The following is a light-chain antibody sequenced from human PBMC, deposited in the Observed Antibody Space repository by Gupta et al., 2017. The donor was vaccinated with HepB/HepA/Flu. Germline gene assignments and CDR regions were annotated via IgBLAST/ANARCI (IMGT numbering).Light chain of an antibody. CDR1: LSGSSY. V-gene: IGKV3-20*01. CDR3: QQYGSSPLT. CDR2: GAS. J-gene: IGKJ1*01. Sequence: EIVLTQSPGTPSSSPGERATLTCRASLSGSSYLVWYQQKPGQAPRLLIYGASSRATGIPDRFSGSGSGTDFTLTISRVEAEDVAVYYCQQYGSSPLTFGQGTKVEIK.